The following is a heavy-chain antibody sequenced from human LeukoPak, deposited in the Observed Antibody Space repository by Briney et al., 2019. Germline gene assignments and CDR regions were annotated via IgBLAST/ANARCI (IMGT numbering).Heavy chain of an antibody. J-gene: IGHJ4*02. D-gene: IGHD2/OR15-2a*01. CDR3: ARLFPTFPDY. V-gene: IGHV4-39*01. CDR2: IYYSGST. CDR1: GGSISSSSYY. Sequence: SETLSLTCTVSGGSISSSSYYWGWIRQPPGKGLEWIGSIYYSGSTYYNPSLKSRVTISVDTSKNQFSLKLSSVTAADTAVYYCARLFPTFPDYWGQGTLVTVSS.